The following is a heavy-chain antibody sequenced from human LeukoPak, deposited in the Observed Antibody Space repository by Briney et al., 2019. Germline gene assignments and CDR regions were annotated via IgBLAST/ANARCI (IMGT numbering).Heavy chain of an antibody. V-gene: IGHV1-2*02. CDR3: ARGAVVVPAAIPLSFWFDP. Sequence: ASVKVSCKASGYTFTGYYMHWVRQAPGQGLEWMGWINPNSGGTNYAQKFQGRVTMTRDTSISTAYMELSRLRSDDTAVYYCARGAVVVPAAIPLSFWFDPWGQGTLVTVSS. CDR1: GYTFTGYY. CDR2: INPNSGGT. D-gene: IGHD2-2*01. J-gene: IGHJ5*02.